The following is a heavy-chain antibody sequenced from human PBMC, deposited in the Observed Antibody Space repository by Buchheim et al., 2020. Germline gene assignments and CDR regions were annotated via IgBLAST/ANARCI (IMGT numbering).Heavy chain of an antibody. V-gene: IGHV3-23*04. Sequence: EVQMVESGGGLVQPGGSLRLSCAASGFTFSNYAMSWVRQAPGKGLEWVSTTSGSGNFPYYTDSVNGRFTISRDNSKKTLFLLMNSLRAEDAAVYYCAKDYKWLVGSYYFYYGMDVWGQGTT. CDR3: AKDYKWLVGSYYFYYGMDV. D-gene: IGHD6-19*01. J-gene: IGHJ6*02. CDR2: TSGSGNFP. CDR1: GFTFSNYA.